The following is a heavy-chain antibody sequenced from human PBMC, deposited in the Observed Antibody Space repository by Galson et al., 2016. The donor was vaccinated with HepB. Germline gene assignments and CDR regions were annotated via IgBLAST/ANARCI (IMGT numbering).Heavy chain of an antibody. V-gene: IGHV4-34*01. CDR2: INHSGDT. J-gene: IGHJ4*02. Sequence: SETLSLTCAVYGGSFSGYYWTWIRQPPGKGLEWIGEINHSGDTNYNPSLKSRLSISVDTSNNQFSLKLNSVTVADTATYFCARCSGRGYKNKLDSWGQGTLVTVSS. CDR3: ARCSGRGYKNKLDS. CDR1: GGSFSGYY. D-gene: IGHD6-25*01.